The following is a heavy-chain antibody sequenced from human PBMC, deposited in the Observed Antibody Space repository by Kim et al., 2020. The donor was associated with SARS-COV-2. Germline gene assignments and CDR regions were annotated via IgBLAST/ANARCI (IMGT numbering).Heavy chain of an antibody. J-gene: IGHJ6*02. V-gene: IGHV4-61*02. Sequence: SETLSLTCTVSGGSISSGSYYWSWIRQPAGKGLEWIGRIYTSGSTNYNPSLKCRVTISVDTSKNQFSLKLSSVTAADTAVYYCARQRPHYYYYGMDVWGQGTTVTVSS. CDR1: GGSISSGSYY. CDR2: IYTSGST. D-gene: IGHD6-25*01. CDR3: ARQRPHYYYYGMDV.